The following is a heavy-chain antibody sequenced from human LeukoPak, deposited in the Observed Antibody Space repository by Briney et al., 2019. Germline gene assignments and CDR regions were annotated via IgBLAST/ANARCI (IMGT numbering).Heavy chain of an antibody. CDR1: GYSISTGYY. Sequence: SETLSLTCTVSGYSISTGYYWDWIRQPPGKGLEWIGEIYHSGSTNYNPSLKSRVTISVDKSKNQFSLKLSSVTAADTAVYYCASRGIAVAGARYYFDYWGQGTLVTVSS. D-gene: IGHD6-19*01. V-gene: IGHV4-38-2*02. CDR2: IYHSGST. J-gene: IGHJ4*02. CDR3: ASRGIAVAGARYYFDY.